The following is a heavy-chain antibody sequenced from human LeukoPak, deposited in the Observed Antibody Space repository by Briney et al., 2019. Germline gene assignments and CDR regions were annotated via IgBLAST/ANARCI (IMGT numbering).Heavy chain of an antibody. CDR3: AKDRSIGTYYTFDH. D-gene: IGHD1-26*01. CDR2: IRYDGSNK. J-gene: IGHJ4*02. CDR1: GFTFSSYG. V-gene: IGHV3-30*02. Sequence: GGSLRLSCGASGFTFSSYGMHWVRQAPGKGLEWVAFIRYDGSNKYYADSVKGRFTISRDNSKNTLYLQMSSLTAADTAVYYCAKDRSIGTYYTFDHWGQGTLVTVSS.